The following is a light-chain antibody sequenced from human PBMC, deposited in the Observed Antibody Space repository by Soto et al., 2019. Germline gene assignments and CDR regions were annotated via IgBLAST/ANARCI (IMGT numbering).Light chain of an antibody. J-gene: IGKJ2*01. CDR1: QSVSSY. CDR3: QQRSNWPPYT. V-gene: IGKV3-11*01. CDR2: DAS. Sequence: EIVLTQSPATLSLSPGERATLSCRASQSVSSYLAWYQQKRGQAPRLLSYDASNRATGIPARFSGSGSGTDFTLTIGSLEPEDFAVYYCQQRSNWPPYTFGQGTKLEIK.